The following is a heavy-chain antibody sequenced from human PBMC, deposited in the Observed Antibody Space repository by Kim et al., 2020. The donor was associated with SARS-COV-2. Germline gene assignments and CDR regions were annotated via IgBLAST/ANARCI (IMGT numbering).Heavy chain of an antibody. CDR1: GGSISSGNYY. CDR3: AREEEIRGVILY. D-gene: IGHD3-10*01. J-gene: IGHJ4*02. CDR2: IYNSGST. Sequence: SETLSLTCTVSGGSISSGNYYWSWIRQHPGKGLEWIGYIYNSGSTYYNPSLKRRVTISVDTSKNKFSLKLNSVTAADTAVYYCAREEEIRGVILYWGQGTLVTVSS. V-gene: IGHV4-31*03.